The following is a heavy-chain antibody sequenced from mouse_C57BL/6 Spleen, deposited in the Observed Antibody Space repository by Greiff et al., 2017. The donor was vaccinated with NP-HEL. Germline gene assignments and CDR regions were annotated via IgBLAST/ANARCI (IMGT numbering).Heavy chain of an antibody. Sequence: QVHVKQPGAELVRPGTSVKLSCKASGYTFTSYWMHWVKQRPGQGLEWIGVIDPSDSYTNYNQKFKGKATLTVDTSSSTAYMQLSSLTSEDSAVYYGARESITTERGRGAYWGQGTLVTVSA. V-gene: IGHV1-59*01. J-gene: IGHJ3*01. CDR3: ARESITTERGRGAY. CDR2: IDPSDSYT. D-gene: IGHD1-1*01. CDR1: GYTFTSYW.